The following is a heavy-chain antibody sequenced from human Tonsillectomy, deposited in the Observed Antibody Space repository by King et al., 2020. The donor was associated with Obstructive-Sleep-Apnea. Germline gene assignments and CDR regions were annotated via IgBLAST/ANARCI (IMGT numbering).Heavy chain of an antibody. CDR3: AKTSGYGWGWVDY. D-gene: IGHD3-3*01. V-gene: IGHV3-43D*03. CDR1: GFTFDDYA. CDR2: ISWNGGST. Sequence: VQLVESGGVVVQPGGSLRLSCAASGFTFDDYAMHWVGQAPGKGLEWVSLISWNGGSTYYEVSVKGRFTISRDNSKNSLYLQMNSLRAEDTALYYCAKTSGYGWGWVDYWGQGTLVTVSS. J-gene: IGHJ4*02.